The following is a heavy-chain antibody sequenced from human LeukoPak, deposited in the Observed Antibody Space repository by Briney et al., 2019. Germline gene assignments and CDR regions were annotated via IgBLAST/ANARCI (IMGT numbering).Heavy chain of an antibody. D-gene: IGHD3-10*01. CDR2: MNPNSGNT. CDR1: GYTFTSYD. V-gene: IGHV1-8*01. CDR3: AGTYYYGSGSYYNGDAFDI. J-gene: IGHJ3*02. Sequence: ASVKVSCKASGYTFTSYDINWVRQATGQGLEWMGWMNPNSGNTGYAQKFQGRVTMTRDTSISTAYMELSRLRSDDTAVYYCAGTYYYGSGSYYNGDAFDIWGQGTMVTVSS.